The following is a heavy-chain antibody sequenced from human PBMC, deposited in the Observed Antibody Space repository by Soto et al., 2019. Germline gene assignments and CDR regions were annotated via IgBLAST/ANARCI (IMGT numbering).Heavy chain of an antibody. Sequence: PSETLSLTCTVSDGSISTYFCNWIRQPAGKGLEWIGRIDNSGNTNYNPSLKSRVTMSADTSRNQFSLKLNSVTAADTAVYFCVSQRTTVPTQAYFDYWGPGALVTVSS. CDR2: IDNSGNT. J-gene: IGHJ4*02. CDR1: DGSISTYF. D-gene: IGHD4-17*01. V-gene: IGHV4-4*07. CDR3: VSQRTTVPTQAYFDY.